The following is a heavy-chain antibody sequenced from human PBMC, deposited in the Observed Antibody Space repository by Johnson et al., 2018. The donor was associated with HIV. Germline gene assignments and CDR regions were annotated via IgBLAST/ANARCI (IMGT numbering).Heavy chain of an antibody. J-gene: IGHJ3*02. CDR2: ISWNSGSI. CDR1: GFTFSSYA. D-gene: IGHD3-22*01. V-gene: IGHV3-9*01. CDR3: AKVYYDSSGYGAFDI. Sequence: VHLVESGGDVVQPGMSLRLSCAASGFTFSSYAMSWVRQAPGKGLEWVSGISWNSGSIGYAESVKGRFTISRDNAKNSLYLQMNSLRAEDTALYYCAKVYYDSSGYGAFDIWGQGTMVTVSS.